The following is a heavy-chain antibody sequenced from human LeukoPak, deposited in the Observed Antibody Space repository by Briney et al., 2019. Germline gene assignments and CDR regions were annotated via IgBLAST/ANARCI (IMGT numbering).Heavy chain of an antibody. D-gene: IGHD4-23*01. CDR3: ATAKFGGNSYFDY. Sequence: ASVKVSCKASGYTFTSYFIHWVRQAPGQGLEWMGIINPSGGSTNYAQKFQGRVTMTRDTSTSTVYMELGSLRSEDTAVYYCATAKFGGNSYFDYWGQGTLVTVSS. CDR1: GYTFTSYF. V-gene: IGHV1-46*01. J-gene: IGHJ4*02. CDR2: INPSGGST.